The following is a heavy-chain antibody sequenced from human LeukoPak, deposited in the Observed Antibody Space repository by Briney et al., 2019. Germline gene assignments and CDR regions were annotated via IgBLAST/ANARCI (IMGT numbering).Heavy chain of an antibody. CDR3: ARDPRNYYDSSGGRDAFDI. J-gene: IGHJ3*02. V-gene: IGHV4-39*07. CDR2: IYYSGST. Sequence: SETLSLTCTVSGGSISSSSYYWGWIRQPPGKGLEWIGSIYYSGSTYNNPSLKSRVTISVDTSKNQFSLKLSSVTAADTAVYYCARDPRNYYDSSGGRDAFDIWGQGTMVTVSS. D-gene: IGHD3-22*01. CDR1: GGSISSSSYY.